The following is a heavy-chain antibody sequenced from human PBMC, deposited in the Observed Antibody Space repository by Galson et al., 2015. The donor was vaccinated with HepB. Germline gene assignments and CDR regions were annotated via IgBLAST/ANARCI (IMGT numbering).Heavy chain of an antibody. CDR1: GFPFNNAW. CDR2: IKSNTDGETT. D-gene: IGHD2-8*02. V-gene: IGHV3-15*01. CDR3: TTDVYYSTYWSWLDP. J-gene: IGHJ5*02. Sequence: SLRLSCAASGFPFNNAWMTWVRQAPGRGLEWVGRIKSNTDGETTDYAAPVKGRFTISRDDSKNSLYLQMNSLKTEDTAVYYCTTDVYYSTYWSWLDPWGQGTLVTFSS.